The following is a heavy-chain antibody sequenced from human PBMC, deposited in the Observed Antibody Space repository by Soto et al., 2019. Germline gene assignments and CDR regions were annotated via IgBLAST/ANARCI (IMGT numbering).Heavy chain of an antibody. CDR3: ARGGRVAGTSFWYYYGMDV. CDR2: INHSGST. V-gene: IGHV4-34*01. J-gene: IGHJ6*02. Sequence: SETLSLTCAVYGGSFSGYYWSWIRQPPGKGLEWIGEINHSGSTNYNPSLKSRVTISVDTSKNQFSLKLSSVTAADTAVYYCARGGRVAGTSFWYYYGMDVWGQGTMVTVSS. D-gene: IGHD6-19*01. CDR1: GGSFSGYY.